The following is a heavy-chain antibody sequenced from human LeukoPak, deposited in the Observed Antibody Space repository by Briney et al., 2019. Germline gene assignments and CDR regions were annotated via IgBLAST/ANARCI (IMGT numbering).Heavy chain of an antibody. V-gene: IGHV3-30*04. D-gene: IGHD3-22*01. CDR1: GFTFSSYA. Sequence: GGSLRPSCAASGFTFSSYAMHWVRQAPGKGLEWVAVISYDGSNKYYADSVKGRFTISRDNSKNTLYLQMNSLRAEDTAVYYCARDSSYYYGSSGYILDYWGQGTLVTVSS. CDR2: ISYDGSNK. CDR3: ARDSSYYYGSSGYILDY. J-gene: IGHJ4*02.